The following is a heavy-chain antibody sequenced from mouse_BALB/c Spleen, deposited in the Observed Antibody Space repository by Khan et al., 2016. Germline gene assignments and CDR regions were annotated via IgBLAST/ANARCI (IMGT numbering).Heavy chain of an antibody. J-gene: IGHJ3*01. CDR3: ARAGYDGYFAY. CDR1: GFDFSRYW. V-gene: IGHV4-1*02. D-gene: IGHD2-14*01. Sequence: EVKLLESGGGLVQPGGSLKLSCAASGFDFSRYWMSWVRQAPGKGLEWIGEINPDSSKINYTPSLKDKFIISRDNAKNTLYLQMSKVRLEYQALDNCARAGYDGYFAYWGQGTLVTVSA. CDR2: INPDSSKI.